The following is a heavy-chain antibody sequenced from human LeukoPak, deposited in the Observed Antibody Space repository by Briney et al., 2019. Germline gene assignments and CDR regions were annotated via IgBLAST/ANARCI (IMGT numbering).Heavy chain of an antibody. Sequence: SETLSLTCIVSGGSINNYYWSWIRQPAGKGLEWIGRIYTGGTTNYNPSLKSRVTISFDTSKNQFSLRLSSVTAADTAVYYCARDPNSALWGQGTLATVSS. D-gene: IGHD4-23*01. CDR3: ARDPNSAL. J-gene: IGHJ4*02. CDR2: IYTGGTT. V-gene: IGHV4-4*07. CDR1: GGSINNYY.